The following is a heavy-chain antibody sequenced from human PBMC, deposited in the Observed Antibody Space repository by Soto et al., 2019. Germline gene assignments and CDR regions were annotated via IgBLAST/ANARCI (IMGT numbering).Heavy chain of an antibody. V-gene: IGHV3-73*01. CDR2: IRSKANSYAT. D-gene: IGHD1-7*01. CDR3: TRRRYNWNYNGEYYMDV. CDR1: GFTFSGSA. J-gene: IGHJ6*03. Sequence: GGSLRLSCAASGFTFSGSAMHWVRQASGKGLEWVGRIRSKANSYATAYAASVKGRFTISRDDSKNTAYLQMNSLKTEDTAVYYCTRRRYNWNYNGEYYMDVWGKGTTVTVSS.